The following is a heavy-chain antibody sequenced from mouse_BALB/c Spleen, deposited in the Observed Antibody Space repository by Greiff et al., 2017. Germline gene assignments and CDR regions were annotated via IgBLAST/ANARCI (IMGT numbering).Heavy chain of an antibody. CDR3: ARSGNYYGSSSWYFDV. CDR2: ISSGSSTI. D-gene: IGHD1-1*01. V-gene: IGHV5-17*02. CDR1: GFTFSSFG. J-gene: IGHJ1*01. Sequence: EVNLVESGGGLVQPGGSRKLSCAASGFTFSSFGMHWVRQAPEKGLEWVAYISSGSSTIYYADTVKGRFTISRDNPKNTLFLQMTSLRSEDTAMYYCARSGNYYGSSSWYFDVWGAGTTVTVSS.